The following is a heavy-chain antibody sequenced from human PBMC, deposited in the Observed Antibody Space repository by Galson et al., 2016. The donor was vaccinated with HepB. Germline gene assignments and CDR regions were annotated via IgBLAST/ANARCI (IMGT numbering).Heavy chain of an antibody. CDR3: ARTHFWSGPYYFDN. V-gene: IGHV1-46*01. CDR1: GDTSRNYY. J-gene: IGHJ4*02. CDR2: IIPDGGAT. D-gene: IGHD3-3*02. Sequence: SVKVSCKASGDTSRNYYMHWVRQAPGQGLDWMGIIIPDGGATNYAQKFRGRITMTRDTSTSTVYMELNSLTYEDTAVYYRARTHFWSGPYYFDNWGQGTQVTVSS.